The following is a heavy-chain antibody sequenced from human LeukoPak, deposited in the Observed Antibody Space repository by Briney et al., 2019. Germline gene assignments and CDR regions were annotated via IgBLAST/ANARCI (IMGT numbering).Heavy chain of an antibody. Sequence: GGSLRLSCAAPGFTFSSYSMNWVRQAPGKGLEWVSSISSSSSYIYYADSVKGRFTISRDNAKNSLYLQMNSLRAEDTAVYYCARDRVVTMVRGVISGSDYWGQGTLVTVSS. CDR3: ARDRVVTMVRGVISGSDY. D-gene: IGHD3-10*01. J-gene: IGHJ4*02. V-gene: IGHV3-21*01. CDR1: GFTFSSYS. CDR2: ISSSSSYI.